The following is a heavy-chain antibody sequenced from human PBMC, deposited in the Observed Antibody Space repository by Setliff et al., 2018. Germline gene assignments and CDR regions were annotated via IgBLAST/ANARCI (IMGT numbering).Heavy chain of an antibody. CDR3: ARQIPQRGYYDFWSEPPNWFDP. CDR2: IYPSDSDT. D-gene: IGHD3-3*01. Sequence: GESLKISCKGFGYSFATYWIGWVRQMPGKGLEWMGIIYPSDSDTRYNPSFQGQVTISADKSINTAYLQWSSLKASDTAMYYCARQIPQRGYYDFWSEPPNWFDPWGQGTLVTVSS. J-gene: IGHJ5*02. V-gene: IGHV5-51*01. CDR1: GYSFATYW.